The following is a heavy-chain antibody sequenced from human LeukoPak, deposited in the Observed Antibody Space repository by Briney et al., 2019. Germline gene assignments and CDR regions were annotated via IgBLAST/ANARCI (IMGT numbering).Heavy chain of an antibody. CDR2: INPNSGGT. V-gene: IGHV1-2*02. CDR1: GYTFTGYY. CDR3: ARDLMTTVTSSPH. Sequence: ASVKVSCKASGYTFTGYYMHWVRRAPGQGLEWMGWINPNSGGTNYAQKFQGRVTMTRDTSISTAYMELSRLRSDDTAVYYCARDLMTTVTSSPHWGQGTLVTVSS. D-gene: IGHD4-17*01. J-gene: IGHJ4*02.